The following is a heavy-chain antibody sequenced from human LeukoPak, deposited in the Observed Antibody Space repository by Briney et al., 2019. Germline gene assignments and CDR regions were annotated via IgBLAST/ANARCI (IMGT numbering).Heavy chain of an antibody. CDR2: IIPIFGTA. D-gene: IGHD2-2*01. CDR3: ASCGSSTSWYFMDV. J-gene: IGHJ6*03. CDR1: GGTFSSYA. Sequence: ASVKVSCKASGGTFSSYAISWVRQAPGQGLEWMGRIIPIFGTANYAQKFQGRVTITTDESTSTAYMELSSQRSEDTAVYYCASCGSSTSWYFMDVWGKGTTVTVSS. V-gene: IGHV1-69*05.